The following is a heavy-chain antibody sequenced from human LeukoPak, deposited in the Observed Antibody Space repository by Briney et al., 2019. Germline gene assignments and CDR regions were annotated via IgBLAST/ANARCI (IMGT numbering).Heavy chain of an antibody. D-gene: IGHD5-12*01. V-gene: IGHV5-51*01. J-gene: IGHJ4*02. CDR1: GYSFTTYW. CDR3: ARLGLSGYDLLDY. Sequence: GESLKISCKGSGYSFTTYWIAWVRQMPGKGLERMGIIYPGDSETRYSPSFQGQVTFSADKSINTAYLQWSSLKASDAAIYYCARLGLSGYDLLDYWGQGTLVTVSS. CDR2: IYPGDSET.